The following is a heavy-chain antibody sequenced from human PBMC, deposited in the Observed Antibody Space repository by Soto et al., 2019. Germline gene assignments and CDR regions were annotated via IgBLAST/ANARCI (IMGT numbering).Heavy chain of an antibody. Sequence: EVQLVESGGGLVKPGASLRLSCVDSRFTFSTDWMTWVRQAPGRGLVWVGRIKSKADGGTADYAAPVKGRFTISRDDSRNTLYLQMNSLKTEDTAVYYCTAMNDRDAFNIWGPGTMVTVSS. D-gene: IGHD1-1*01. CDR2: IKSKADGGTA. CDR1: RFTFSTDW. J-gene: IGHJ3*02. CDR3: TAMNDRDAFNI. V-gene: IGHV3-15*01.